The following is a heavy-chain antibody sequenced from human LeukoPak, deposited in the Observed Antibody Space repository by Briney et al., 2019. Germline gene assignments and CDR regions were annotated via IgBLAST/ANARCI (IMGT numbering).Heavy chain of an antibody. CDR1: GGTFSSYA. V-gene: IGHV1-69*06. CDR3: ASDSTMARGVIIYFDH. CDR2: IIPIFGTA. Sequence: GASVRVSCKASGGTFSSYAISWVRQAPGQGLEWMGRIIPIFGTANYAQKFQGRVTITADKSTSTAYMELSSLRSEDTAVYYCASDSTMARGVIIYFDHWGQGTLVTVSS. D-gene: IGHD3-10*01. J-gene: IGHJ4*02.